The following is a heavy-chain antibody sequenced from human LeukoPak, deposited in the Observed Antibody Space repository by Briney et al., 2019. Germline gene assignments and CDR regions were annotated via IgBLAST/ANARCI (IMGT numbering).Heavy chain of an antibody. J-gene: IGHJ4*02. D-gene: IGHD3-10*01. CDR2: IYYSGST. V-gene: IGHV4-39*01. CDR1: GGSISSSSYY. CDR3: ARHGNYGSGSYYNPYYFDY. Sequence: PSETLSLTCTVSGGSISSSSYYWGWIRQPPGKGLEWIGSIYYSGSTYYNPSLKSRVTISVDTSKNQFSLKLSSVTAADTAVYYCARHGNYGSGSYYNPYYFDYWGQGTLVTVSS.